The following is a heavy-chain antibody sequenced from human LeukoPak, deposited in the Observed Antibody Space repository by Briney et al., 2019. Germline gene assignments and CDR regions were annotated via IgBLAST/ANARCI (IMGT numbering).Heavy chain of an antibody. D-gene: IGHD3-22*01. J-gene: IGHJ4*02. V-gene: IGHV4-30-2*01. CDR2: IYHSGST. Sequence: PSQTLSPTCTVSGGSISSGGYYWSWIRQPPGKGLEWIGYIYHSGSTYYNPSLKSRVTISVDRSKNQFSLKLSSVTAADTAVYYCARVLAVPYYYDSSGYLDYGGQGTLVTVSS. CDR1: GGSISSGGYY. CDR3: ARVLAVPYYYDSSGYLDY.